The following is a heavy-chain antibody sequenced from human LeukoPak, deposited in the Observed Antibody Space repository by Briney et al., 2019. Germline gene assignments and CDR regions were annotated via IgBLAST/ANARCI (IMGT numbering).Heavy chain of an antibody. CDR1: GFPSSSYS. Sequence: RPGGPLRPSCAASGFPSSSYSMNWGRQAPGKGLEWGSSISGSNSYIYYADSMRGRFTISRDNAKNSLYWKRNSLRAEDRPVYYCAELGITMIGGVWGKGTTVTISS. D-gene: IGHD3-10*02. CDR2: ISGSNSYI. J-gene: IGHJ6*04. V-gene: IGHV3-21*01. CDR3: AELGITMIGGV.